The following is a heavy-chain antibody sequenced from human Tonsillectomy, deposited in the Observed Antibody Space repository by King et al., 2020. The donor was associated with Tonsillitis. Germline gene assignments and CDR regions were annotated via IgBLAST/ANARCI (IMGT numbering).Heavy chain of an antibody. CDR2: INHSGST. CDR3: ARVGTSMVRGKNSFDY. J-gene: IGHJ4*02. V-gene: IGHV4-34*01. D-gene: IGHD3-10*01. Sequence: VQLQQWGAGLLKPSETLSLTCAVYGGSFSGYYWSWIRQPPGKGLEWIGEINHSGSTNYNPSLKSRVTISVDTSKNQFSLKLSSVTAADTAVYYCARVGTSMVRGKNSFDYWGQGTLVTVSS. CDR1: GGSFSGYY.